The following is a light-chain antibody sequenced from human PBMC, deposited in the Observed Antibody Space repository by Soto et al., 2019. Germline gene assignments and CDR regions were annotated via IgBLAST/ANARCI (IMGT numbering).Light chain of an antibody. Sequence: EIVLTQSPGTLSLSPGERVTLSCRASQSVTRSFLAWYQQKPGQAPRLLINGASSRATGIPDRFSGSGSGTDFTLTISRLEPEDFAVYYCHQYGSSPQAFGPGTKVDIQ. CDR3: HQYGSSPQA. J-gene: IGKJ3*01. CDR2: GAS. V-gene: IGKV3-20*01. CDR1: QSVTRSF.